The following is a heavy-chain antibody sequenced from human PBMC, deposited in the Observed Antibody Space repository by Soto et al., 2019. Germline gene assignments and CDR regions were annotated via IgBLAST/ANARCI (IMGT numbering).Heavy chain of an antibody. Sequence: SSETLSLTCTVSGGSISSYYWSWIRQPPGKGLEWIGYIYYSGSTNYNPSLKSRVTISVDTSKNQFSLKLSSVTAADTAVYYCARDYYDSSGYYSFDYWGQGTLVTVSS. D-gene: IGHD3-22*01. V-gene: IGHV4-59*01. CDR3: ARDYYDSSGYYSFDY. CDR2: IYYSGST. CDR1: GGSISSYY. J-gene: IGHJ4*02.